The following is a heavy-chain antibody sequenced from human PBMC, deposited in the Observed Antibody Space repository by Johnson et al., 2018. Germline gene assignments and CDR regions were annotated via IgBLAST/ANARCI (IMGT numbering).Heavy chain of an antibody. V-gene: IGHV3-11*04. J-gene: IGHJ3*02. CDR3: AGGDDYLWGFGKRADAFDI. D-gene: IGHD3-16*01. CDR2: ISAGGNTI. Sequence: QVQLVESGGGLVQPGGSLRLSCVASGFSFTSYSMNWVRQTPGKGLEWLSWISAGGNTILYADSVKGRFAISRDNAKNSLFLQMNSLRVGDGAVYYWAGGDDYLWGFGKRADAFDIWGQGTMVTVSS. CDR1: GFSFTSYS.